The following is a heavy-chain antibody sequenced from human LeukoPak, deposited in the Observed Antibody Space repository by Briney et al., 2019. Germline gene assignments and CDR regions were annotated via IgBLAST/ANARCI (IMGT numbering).Heavy chain of an antibody. CDR1: GYTFTGYY. CDR2: INPNSGGT. J-gene: IGHJ4*02. D-gene: IGHD3-3*01. Sequence: ASVKVSCKASGYTFTGYYMHWVRQAPGQGLEWMGRINPNSGGTNYAQKFQGRVTITADESTSTAYMELSSLRSEDTAVYYCARAIFGVVTHFDYWGQGTLVTVSS. CDR3: ARAIFGVVTHFDY. V-gene: IGHV1-2*06.